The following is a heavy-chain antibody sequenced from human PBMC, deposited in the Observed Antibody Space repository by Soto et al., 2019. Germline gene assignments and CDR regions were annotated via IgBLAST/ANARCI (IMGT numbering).Heavy chain of an antibody. CDR3: VVSPLYSGYWT. J-gene: IGHJ5*02. V-gene: IGHV3-53*01. CDR1: GFTVSSNY. D-gene: IGHD5-12*01. Sequence: EVQLVESGGGLIQPGGSLRLSCAASGFTVSSNYMSWVRQAPGKGLGWVSVIYSGGSTYYADSVKGRFTISRDNSKNTLYLQMNSLGAEDTAVYYCVVSPLYSGYWTWGQGTLVTVSS. CDR2: IYSGGST.